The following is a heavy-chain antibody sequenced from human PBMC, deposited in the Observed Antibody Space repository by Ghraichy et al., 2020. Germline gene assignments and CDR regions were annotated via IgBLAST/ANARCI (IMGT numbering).Heavy chain of an antibody. Sequence: ASVKVSCKSSGYTFRDYYLQWVRQVPGQGLETMGWINPNSGGTNYAQKFQGRVTMTSDTSITTAYMELSRVTSDDTAVYYCARGSIVGGTVKYASDIWGQGTLVTVSS. CDR1: GYTFRDYY. V-gene: IGHV1-2*02. CDR3: ARGSIVGGTVKYASDI. CDR2: INPNSGGT. D-gene: IGHD3-3*02. J-gene: IGHJ3*02.